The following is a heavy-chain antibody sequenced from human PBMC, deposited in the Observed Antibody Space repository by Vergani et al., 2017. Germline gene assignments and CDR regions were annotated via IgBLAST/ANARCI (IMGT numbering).Heavy chain of an antibody. V-gene: IGHV3-72*01. D-gene: IGHD3-16*01. CDR2: SRNKANSYST. CDR1: GFTFSDYY. Sequence: EMQLVESGGGLVQPGGSLRLSCAVSGFTFSDYYMDWVRQAPGKGLEWIGRSRNKANSYSTEYAASAKGRFIISRDESKNSLYLEMNSQKSEDTAVYYCSRACAYWLSYAYYYYYMDVWGKGTTVTVSS. J-gene: IGHJ6*04. CDR3: SRACAYWLSYAYYYYYMDV.